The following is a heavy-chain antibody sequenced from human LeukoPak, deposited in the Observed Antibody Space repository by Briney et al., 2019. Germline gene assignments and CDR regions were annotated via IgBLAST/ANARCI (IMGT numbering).Heavy chain of an antibody. CDR3: ARWRGHVRGWSGPFDD. CDR1: GYTFTGYY. J-gene: IGHJ4*02. CDR2: LDPNSFDT. D-gene: IGHD6-19*01. V-gene: IGHV1-2*02. Sequence: GASVKVSCKAFGYTFTGYYMHWVRQAPGQGPEWMGWLDPNSFDTNYAQKFKGRATMTRDTSISTAYMELRSLRSDDTAVYFCARWRGHVRGWSGPFDDWGQGTLVTVSS.